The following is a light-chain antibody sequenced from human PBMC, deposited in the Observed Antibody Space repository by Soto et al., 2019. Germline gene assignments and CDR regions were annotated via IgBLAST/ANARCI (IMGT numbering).Light chain of an antibody. CDR3: QQYSTSAT. V-gene: IGKV1-5*01. J-gene: IGKJ1*01. Sequence: DIQMTQSPSTLSTSVGDRVTIACRASQSISPWLAWYQQKPGKAPKLLIYGASSLEGGVPSRFSGSGSGTDFTLTISSLQPDDFATYYCQQYSTSATFGQGTKVDIK. CDR1: QSISPW. CDR2: GAS.